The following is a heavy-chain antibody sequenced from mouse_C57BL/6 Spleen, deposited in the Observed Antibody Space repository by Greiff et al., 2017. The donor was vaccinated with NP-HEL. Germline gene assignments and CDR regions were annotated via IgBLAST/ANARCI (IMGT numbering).Heavy chain of an antibody. V-gene: IGHV5-12*01. D-gene: IGHD3-2*02. CDR3: ARSSSGHFDY. CDR1: GFTFSDYY. Sequence: EVQGVESGGGLVQPGGSLKLSCAASGFTFSDYYMYWVRQTPEKRLEWVAYISNGGGSTYYPDTVKGRFTISRDNAKTTLYLQMSRLKSEDTAMYYCARSSSGHFDYWGQGTTLTVSS. J-gene: IGHJ2*01. CDR2: ISNGGGST.